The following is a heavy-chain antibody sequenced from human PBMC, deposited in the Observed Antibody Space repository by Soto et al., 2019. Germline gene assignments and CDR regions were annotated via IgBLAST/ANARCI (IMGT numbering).Heavy chain of an antibody. V-gene: IGHV3-23*01. CDR2: ISDSGGST. CDR3: AKEDVGGYYYSGL. Sequence: GGSLRLSCASSGFTFSNYAMSLVRQAPGKGLEWVSSISDSGGSTYADSVKGRFTISRDKSKNTLYLQMNSLRAEDTAVYYCAKEDVGGYYYSGLWGQGTLVTVSS. J-gene: IGHJ4*02. CDR1: GFTFSNYA. D-gene: IGHD1-26*01.